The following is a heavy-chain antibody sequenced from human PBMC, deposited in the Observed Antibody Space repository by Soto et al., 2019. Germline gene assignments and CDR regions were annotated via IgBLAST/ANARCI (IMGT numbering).Heavy chain of an antibody. CDR2: INHSGST. J-gene: IGHJ6*04. Sequence: SETLSLTCAVYGGSFSGYYWSWIRQPPGKGLEWIGEINHSGSTNYNPSLKSRVTISVDTSKNQFSLKLSSVTAADTAVYYCARGPPGYRYRLGAGMDVWGKGTTVIVSS. CDR1: GGSFSGYY. V-gene: IGHV4-34*01. D-gene: IGHD2-21*02. CDR3: ARGPPGYRYRLGAGMDV.